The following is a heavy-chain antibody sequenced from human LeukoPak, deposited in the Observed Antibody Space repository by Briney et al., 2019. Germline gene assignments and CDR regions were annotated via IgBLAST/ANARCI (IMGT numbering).Heavy chain of an antibody. V-gene: IGHV3-7*01. J-gene: IGHJ4*02. D-gene: IGHD3-16*01. CDR1: GFAFSNSW. CDR2: INHDGSEK. CDR3: ARDSGHGGIFDY. Sequence: GGSLRLSCAASGFAFSNSWMAWVRQAPGKGLEWVANINHDGSEKYYVDSMKGRFTISRDNVKNSLYLQVNSLRAEDTAVYYCARDSGHGGIFDYWGQGTLVTVSS.